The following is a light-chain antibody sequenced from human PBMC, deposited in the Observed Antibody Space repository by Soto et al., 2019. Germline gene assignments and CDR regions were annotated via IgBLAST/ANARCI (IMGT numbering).Light chain of an antibody. CDR3: QQRSNWPPLFT. J-gene: IGKJ3*01. CDR1: QSVSSY. Sequence: EIVLTQSPATLSLSPGERATLSCRASQSVSSYLAWYQQKPGQAPRLLIYDASNRATGIPARFSGSGSGTDCTRTISSLEPEDFAVYYCQQRSNWPPLFTFGPGTKVDIK. CDR2: DAS. V-gene: IGKV3-11*01.